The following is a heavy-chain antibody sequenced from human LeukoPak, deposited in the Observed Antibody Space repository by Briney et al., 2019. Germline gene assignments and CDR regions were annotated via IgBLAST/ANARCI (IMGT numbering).Heavy chain of an antibody. CDR2: ISDSGGNT. CDR1: GFTFNTYA. Sequence: GGSLRLSCAASGFTFNTYAMSWVRQAPWERLQWVSGISDSGGNTYYADSVKGRFTISRDNSKNTLYLQMNSLRAEDTAVYYCAKDNWVVRGTHFDYWGQGTLVTVSS. D-gene: IGHD3-10*01. J-gene: IGHJ4*02. CDR3: AKDNWVVRGTHFDY. V-gene: IGHV3-23*01.